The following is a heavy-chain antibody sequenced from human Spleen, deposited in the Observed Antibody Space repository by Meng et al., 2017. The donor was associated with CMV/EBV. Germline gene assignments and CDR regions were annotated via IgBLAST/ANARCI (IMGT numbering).Heavy chain of an antibody. CDR1: GGTFSSYA. Sequence: SVKVSCKASGGTFSSYAISWVRQAPGQGLEWMGGIIPIFGTANYAQKFQGRVTITADHSTTTTDMELSGLRSEDTAVYYCARALVDTAMVTVDYWGQGTLVTVSS. V-gene: IGHV1-69*13. CDR3: ARALVDTAMVTVDY. CDR2: IIPIFGTA. D-gene: IGHD5-18*01. J-gene: IGHJ4*02.